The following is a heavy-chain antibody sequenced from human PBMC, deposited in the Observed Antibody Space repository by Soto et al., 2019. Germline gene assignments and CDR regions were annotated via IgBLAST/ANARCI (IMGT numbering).Heavy chain of an antibody. J-gene: IGHJ6*02. D-gene: IGHD1-26*01. Sequence: GAPVKGSCKASGYTFSSYGISWGRQAPGQRVDWMGWISAYNGNTNYAQKLQGRVTMTTDTSTSTAYMELRSLRSDDTAVYYCARDRLIVGATDYYYYGMDVWGQGTTVTVS. CDR1: GYTFSSYG. CDR3: ARDRLIVGATDYYYYGMDV. CDR2: ISAYNGNT. V-gene: IGHV1-18*01.